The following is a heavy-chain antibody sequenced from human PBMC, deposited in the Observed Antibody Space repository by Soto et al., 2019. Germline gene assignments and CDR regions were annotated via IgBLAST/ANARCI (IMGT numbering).Heavy chain of an antibody. CDR3: ARVKSGYCSGGSCYWEDY. V-gene: IGHV3-7*01. CDR2: IKQDGSEK. D-gene: IGHD2-15*01. Sequence: GGSLRLSCAASGFTFSSYWMSWVRQAPGKGLEWVANIKQDGSEKYYVDSVKGRFTISRDNAKNSLYLQMNSLRAEDTAVYYCARVKSGYCSGGSCYWEDYWGQGTLVTVSS. J-gene: IGHJ4*02. CDR1: GFTFSSYW.